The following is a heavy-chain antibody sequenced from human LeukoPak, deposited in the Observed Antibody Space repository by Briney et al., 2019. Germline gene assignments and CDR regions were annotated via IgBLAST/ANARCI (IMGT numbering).Heavy chain of an antibody. Sequence: PSETLSLTCTVSGGSISSSSYYWGWIRQPPGKGLEWIGSIYYSGSTYYNPSLKSRVTISVDTSKNQFSLKLSSVTAADTAVYYCARPPYIAAAGRIDPWGQGTLVTVSS. CDR3: ARPPYIAAAGRIDP. V-gene: IGHV4-39*01. CDR2: IYYSGST. D-gene: IGHD6-13*01. CDR1: GGSISSSSYY. J-gene: IGHJ5*02.